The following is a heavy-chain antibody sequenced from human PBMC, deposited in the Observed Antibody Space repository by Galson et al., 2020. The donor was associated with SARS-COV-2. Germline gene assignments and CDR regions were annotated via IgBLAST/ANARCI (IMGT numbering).Heavy chain of an antibody. J-gene: IGHJ4*02. CDR1: AGSLSSSSYY. D-gene: IGHD3-22*01. V-gene: IGHV4-39*01. CDR2: IYYSGST. CDR3: ARLFWDDYYDSSGYYQYYFDY. Sequence: SETLSLTCTVSAGSLSSSSYYWGWLRQPPGKGLEWIGSIYYSGSTYYTPSLNTPVTIPLDTSKIPFSLKLRSVTAADTAVYYCARLFWDDYYDSSGYYQYYFDYWGQGTLVTVSS.